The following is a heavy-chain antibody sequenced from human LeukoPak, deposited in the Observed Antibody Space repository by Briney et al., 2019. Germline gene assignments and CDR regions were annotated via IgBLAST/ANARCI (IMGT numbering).Heavy chain of an antibody. Sequence: QSGGSLRLSCAASGFTVSSNYMSWVRQAPGKGLEWVSVIYSGGSTYYADSVKGRFTISRDNSKNTLYLQMNSLRAEDTAVYYCARDGSSYYDFWSGYLRPYYYGMDVWGQGTTVTVSS. CDR2: IYSGGST. CDR3: ARDGSSYYDFWSGYLRPYYYGMDV. CDR1: GFTVSSNY. J-gene: IGHJ6*02. D-gene: IGHD3-3*01. V-gene: IGHV3-53*05.